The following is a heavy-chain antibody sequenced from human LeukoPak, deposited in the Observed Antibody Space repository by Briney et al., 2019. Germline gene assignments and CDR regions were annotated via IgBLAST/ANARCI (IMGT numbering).Heavy chain of an antibody. J-gene: IGHJ4*02. CDR2: INSSSSYT. Sequence: GGSLRLSCAASGFTFSDYYMSWIRQAPGKGLEWVSYINSSSSYTNYADSVKGRFTISRDNAKNSLYLQMNSLRAEDTAVYYCARDCAYYDILTGYPRWFDYWGQGTLVTVSS. CDR1: GFTFSDYY. V-gene: IGHV3-11*06. CDR3: ARDCAYYDILTGYPRWFDY. D-gene: IGHD3-9*01.